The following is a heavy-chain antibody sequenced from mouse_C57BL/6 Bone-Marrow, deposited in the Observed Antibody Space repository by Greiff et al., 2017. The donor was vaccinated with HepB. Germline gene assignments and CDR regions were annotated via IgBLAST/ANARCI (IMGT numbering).Heavy chain of an antibody. CDR1: GFTFSDYG. CDR3: ARPTRYWLAY. J-gene: IGHJ3*01. CDR2: ISSGSSTT. D-gene: IGHD2-14*01. Sequence: EVQLVESGGGLVKPGGSLKLSCAASGFTFSDYGMHWVRQTPEKGLEWVAYISSGSSTTYYADTVKGRFTISRDNAKNTLFLQLTSLRSEDTAMYYCARPTRYWLAYWGQGTLVTVSA. V-gene: IGHV5-17*01.